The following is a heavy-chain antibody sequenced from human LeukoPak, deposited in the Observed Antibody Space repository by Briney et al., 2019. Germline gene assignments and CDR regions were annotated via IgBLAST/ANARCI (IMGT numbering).Heavy chain of an antibody. D-gene: IGHD6-6*01. V-gene: IGHV1-69*13. Sequence: GASVTVSCKASGGTFSSCTISWVRQAPGQGLEWMGGITPIFGTANYAQKFQGRVTITADESTSTAYMELSSLRSEDTAVYYCARMLGSIAARPLDLPTDAFDIWGQGTMVTVSS. J-gene: IGHJ3*02. CDR1: GGTFSSCT. CDR3: ARMLGSIAARPLDLPTDAFDI. CDR2: ITPIFGTA.